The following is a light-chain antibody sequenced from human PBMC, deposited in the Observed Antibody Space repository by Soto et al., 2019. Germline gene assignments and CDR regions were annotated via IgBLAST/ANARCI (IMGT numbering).Light chain of an antibody. CDR2: LGS. V-gene: IGKV2-28*01. Sequence: EIVMTQSPLSLPVTPGEPASISCRSSQSLLHSNRYYHLHWYLQKPGQSPQLLIYLGSNRASGVPDRFSGSGSGTDFTLKISRVEAEDIGVYYCMQVLQTPYTFGRGTKLEIK. CDR3: MQVLQTPYT. J-gene: IGKJ2*01. CDR1: QSLLHSNRYYH.